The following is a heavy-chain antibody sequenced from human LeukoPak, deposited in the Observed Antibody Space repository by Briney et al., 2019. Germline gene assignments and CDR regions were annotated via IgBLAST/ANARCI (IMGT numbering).Heavy chain of an antibody. V-gene: IGHV3-23*01. CDR1: GSTLTSYA. CDR2: IGDSGATT. D-gene: IGHD3-10*01. CDR3: ASFHYYGSGAYYLSY. J-gene: IGHJ4*02. Sequence: GRSLRLSCAASGSTLTSYAMTWVRHAQGKGLEWVSDIGDSGATTYYADSVKGRFTISRDNSKNTLYLQMRSLRAEDTAVYFCASFHYYGSGAYYLSYWGQGTLVTVSS.